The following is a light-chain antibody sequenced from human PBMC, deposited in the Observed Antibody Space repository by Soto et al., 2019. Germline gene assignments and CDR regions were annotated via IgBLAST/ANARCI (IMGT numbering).Light chain of an antibody. Sequence: DIQMTQSPSTLSASVGDRVSITCRASQNIDSGLAWYQQKPGKAPVLLIHEASSLEGGVSSRFSGSGSGTDFTLSISSLQPDDFATYYCQQYKTYSWTFGQGTKVEI. J-gene: IGKJ1*01. CDR1: QNIDSG. CDR3: QQYKTYSWT. CDR2: EAS. V-gene: IGKV1-5*03.